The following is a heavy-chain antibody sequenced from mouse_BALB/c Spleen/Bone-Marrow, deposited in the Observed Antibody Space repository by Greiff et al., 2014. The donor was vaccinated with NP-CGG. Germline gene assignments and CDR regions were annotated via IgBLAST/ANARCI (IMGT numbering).Heavy chain of an antibody. D-gene: IGHD2-14*01. Sequence: VPLKGSGAELVEPGASVQLSCTASCFNIQDTYMPLGEQRPEQGLEWIGRIDPANGNTKYDPKFQGKATITADTSSNTAYLQLNSLTSEDTAVYYCAQGYDWAMDYWGQGTSVTVSS. CDR1: CFNIQDTY. CDR3: AQGYDWAMDY. J-gene: IGHJ4*01. CDR2: IDPANGNT. V-gene: IGHV14-3*02.